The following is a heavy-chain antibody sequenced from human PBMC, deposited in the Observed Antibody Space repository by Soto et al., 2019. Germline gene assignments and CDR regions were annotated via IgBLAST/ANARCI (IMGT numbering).Heavy chain of an antibody. CDR2: IYYSGST. CDR3: ARVGSSCHSGGCYYYYGX. D-gene: IGHD1-26*01. J-gene: IGHJ6*01. V-gene: IGHV4-61*01. Sequence: QVRLQESGPGLVKPSETLSLSCLVSGDSVGNGPYYWSWIRQSPGEGLEWIAYIYYSGSTNVNPSLESRVNISIDMSKNQFFLELRSVTAADAAVYFCARVGSSCHSGGCYYYYGX. CDR1: GDSVGNGPYY.